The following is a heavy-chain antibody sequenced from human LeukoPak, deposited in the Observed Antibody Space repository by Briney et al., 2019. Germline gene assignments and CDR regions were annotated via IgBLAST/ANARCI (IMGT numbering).Heavy chain of an antibody. Sequence: GGSLRLSCATSGFTFSAYSMNWVRHAPGKGLEWVANINGRGFSIHYADSIKGRFTISRDNTKDLLYLQMTSLRADDTALYYCTSDQPSSGWGFDSWGRGTLVIVSS. CDR3: TSDQPSSGWGFDS. V-gene: IGHV3-21*06. CDR2: INGRGFSI. CDR1: GFTFSAYS. J-gene: IGHJ4*02. D-gene: IGHD6-19*01.